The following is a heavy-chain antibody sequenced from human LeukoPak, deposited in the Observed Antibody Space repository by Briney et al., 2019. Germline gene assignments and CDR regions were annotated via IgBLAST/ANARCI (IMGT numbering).Heavy chain of an antibody. Sequence: GGSLRLSCAASGFTFSTYSMNWVRQAPGKGLEWVSSISSSGSYIYYADSMKGRFTISRDNAKNSLYLQMNSLRAEDTAVYYCARGPPFDWWGQGTLVTVSS. CDR3: ARGPPFDW. V-gene: IGHV3-21*01. CDR1: GFTFSTYS. CDR2: ISSSGSYI. J-gene: IGHJ4*02.